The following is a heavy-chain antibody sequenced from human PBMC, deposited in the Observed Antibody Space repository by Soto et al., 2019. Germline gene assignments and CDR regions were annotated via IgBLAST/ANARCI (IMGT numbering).Heavy chain of an antibody. CDR2: IVPVFGRP. Sequence: SVKVSCKASGGSCSNFGISWVRQAPGQGLEWMGGIVPVFGRPNYAQRFRGRLTITADESTSTGYMELISLRSDDTAVYYCAREGSGYNFWGQGTQVTVSS. CDR1: GGSCSNFG. CDR3: AREGSGYNF. D-gene: IGHD5-12*01. V-gene: IGHV1-69*13. J-gene: IGHJ4*02.